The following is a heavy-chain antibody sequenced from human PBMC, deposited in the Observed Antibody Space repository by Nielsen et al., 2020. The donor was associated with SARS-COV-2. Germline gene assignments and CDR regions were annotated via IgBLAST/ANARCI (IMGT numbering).Heavy chain of an antibody. J-gene: IGHJ4*02. D-gene: IGHD3-10*01. CDR3: AREGPNTMVRGGHEPPVNYFDY. Sequence: SETLSLTCTVSGGSISSYYWSWIRQPPGKGLEWIGYIYYSGSTNYNPSLKSRVTISVGTSKNQFSLKLSSVTAADTAVYYCAREGPNTMVRGGHEPPVNYFDYWGQGTLVTVSS. V-gene: IGHV4-59*01. CDR1: GGSISSYY. CDR2: IYYSGST.